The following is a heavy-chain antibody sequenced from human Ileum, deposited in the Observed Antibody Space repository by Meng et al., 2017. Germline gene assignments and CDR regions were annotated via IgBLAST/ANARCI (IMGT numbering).Heavy chain of an antibody. CDR1: GYTFNNYY. V-gene: IGHV1-46*02. J-gene: IGHJ4*02. Sequence: QVQLVQSGAEVKKPGASVKVSCKASGYTFNNYYMHWVRQAPGQGLEWMGIINPSGVSTTFAQKFQGRVTLTRDTSTSTVYMELSNLRSEDTAVYYCAAPGVAPPGLTGNYWGQGTLVTVSS. CDR3: AAPGVAPPGLTGNY. D-gene: IGHD3/OR15-3a*01. CDR2: INPSGVST.